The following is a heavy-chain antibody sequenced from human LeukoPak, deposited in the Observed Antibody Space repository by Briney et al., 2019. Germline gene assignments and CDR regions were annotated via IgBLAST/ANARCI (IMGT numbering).Heavy chain of an antibody. CDR2: ISRSGSTI. J-gene: IGHJ4*02. CDR1: GFTFSDYY. V-gene: IGHV3-11*01. Sequence: PGGSLRLSCAVSGFTFSDYYMSWIRQAPGKGLEWVSYISRSGSTIYYADSVKGRFTISRDNAKKLLYLQMNSLRAEDTAVYYCARDGFVDTAMVFDYWGQGTLVTVSS. CDR3: ARDGFVDTAMVFDY. D-gene: IGHD5-18*01.